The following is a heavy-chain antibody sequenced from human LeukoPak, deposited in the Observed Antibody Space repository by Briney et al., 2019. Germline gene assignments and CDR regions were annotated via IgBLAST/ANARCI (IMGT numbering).Heavy chain of an antibody. V-gene: IGHV3-74*01. J-gene: IGHJ4*02. CDR3: VRNNNNDY. CDR2: INIDGSST. D-gene: IGHD2/OR15-2a*01. Sequence: GGSLRLSCAASGFIFSTYWMHWVHQAPGKGLVWVSRINIDGSSTNYADSVKGRFTTSRDISLHLQMNSLRAEDTAVYYCVRNNNNDYWGQGTLVTVSS. CDR1: GFIFSTYW.